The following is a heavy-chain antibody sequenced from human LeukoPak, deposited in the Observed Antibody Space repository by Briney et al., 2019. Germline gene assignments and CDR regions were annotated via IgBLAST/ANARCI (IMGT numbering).Heavy chain of an antibody. D-gene: IGHD2-15*01. V-gene: IGHV3-15*01. CDR2: IKSKTDGGTT. J-gene: IGHJ4*02. Sequence: ETLSLTCAVSGYSISSGYYWGWIRQPPGKGLEWVGRIKSKTDGGTTDYAAPVKGRFTISRDDSKNTLYLQMNSLKTEDTAVYYCTTDPVAAIGPFDYWGQGTLVTVSS. CDR1: GYSISSGYY. CDR3: TTDPVAAIGPFDY.